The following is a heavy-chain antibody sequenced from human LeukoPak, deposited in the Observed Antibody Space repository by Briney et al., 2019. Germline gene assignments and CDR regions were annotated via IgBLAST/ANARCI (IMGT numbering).Heavy chain of an antibody. CDR1: GGSFSGYY. D-gene: IGHD6-13*01. CDR3: ARGRGYSSSWAFDY. J-gene: IGHJ4*02. CDR2: INHSGST. V-gene: IGHV4-34*01. Sequence: SETLSLTCAVYGGSFSGYYWSWIRQPPGKGLEWIGEINHSGSTNYNPSLKSRVTISVDTSKNQFSLKLSSVTAADTAVYYCARGRGYSSSWAFDYWGQGTLVTVSS.